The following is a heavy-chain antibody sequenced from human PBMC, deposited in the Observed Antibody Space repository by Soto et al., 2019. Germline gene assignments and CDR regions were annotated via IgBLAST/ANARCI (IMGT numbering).Heavy chain of an antibody. CDR2: IRWDGSST. Sequence: EVHLVESGGVVVQPGGSLRLSCAASGFTFHGYTMHWVRQRPGKGLEWVSLIRWDGSSTYYGDSVKGRFTISRDNNKDSLFLQMSSLTTEDTALYYCVKDMTYGGDSGPFDYWGQGTLVTVSS. D-gene: IGHD2-21*02. J-gene: IGHJ4*02. CDR1: GFTFHGYT. V-gene: IGHV3-43*01. CDR3: VKDMTYGGDSGPFDY.